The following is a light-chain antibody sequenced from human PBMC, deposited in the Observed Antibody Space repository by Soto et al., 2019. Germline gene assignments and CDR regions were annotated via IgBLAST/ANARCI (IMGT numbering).Light chain of an antibody. Sequence: IQMTQSPSTLSASVGDRVTITCRASQSISSWLAWYQQKPGKAPKLLIYKASSLEGGVPSRFSGSGSGTEFNLTISSLQPDDFATYYCQQYNSYPYTFGQGSKVDIK. CDR1: QSISSW. V-gene: IGKV1-5*03. CDR3: QQYNSYPYT. J-gene: IGKJ2*01. CDR2: KAS.